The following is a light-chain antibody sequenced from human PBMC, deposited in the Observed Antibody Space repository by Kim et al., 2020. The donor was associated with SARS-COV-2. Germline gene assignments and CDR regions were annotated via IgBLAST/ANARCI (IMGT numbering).Light chain of an antibody. J-gene: IGLJ1*01. CDR3: SSYAGSNNV. CDR1: SSDVGGYNY. Sequence: QSVLTQPPSASGSPGQSVTISCTGTSSDVGGYNYVSWYQQHPGKAPKLMIYEVSKRPSGVPDRFSGSKSGNTASLTVSGIQAEDEADYYCSSYAGSNNVFGTGTKVTVL. V-gene: IGLV2-8*01. CDR2: EVS.